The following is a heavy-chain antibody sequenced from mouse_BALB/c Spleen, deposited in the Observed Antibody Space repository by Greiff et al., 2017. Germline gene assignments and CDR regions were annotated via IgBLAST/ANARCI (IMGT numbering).Heavy chain of an antibody. D-gene: IGHD2-2*01. Sequence: EVKLMESGGGLVQPGGSRKLSCAASGFTFSSFGMHWVRQAPEKGLEWVAYISSGSSTIYYADTVKGRFTISRDNPKNTLFLQMTSLRSEDTAMYYCARHGYDWYFDGWGAGTTVTVSS. CDR2: ISSGSSTI. V-gene: IGHV5-17*02. J-gene: IGHJ1*01. CDR3: ARHGYDWYFDG. CDR1: GFTFSSFG.